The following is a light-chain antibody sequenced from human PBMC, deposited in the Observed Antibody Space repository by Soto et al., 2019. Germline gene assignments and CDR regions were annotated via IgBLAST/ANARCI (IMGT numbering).Light chain of an antibody. CDR1: SSGVGAYNY. CDR3: SSYISSSTLVV. V-gene: IGLV2-14*01. J-gene: IGLJ2*01. CDR2: DVS. Sequence: QSALTQPASVSGSPGQSITISCTGTSSGVGAYNYVSWYQQHPGKAPKLMIYDVSNRPSGVSNRFSGSKSGNTASLTISGLQAEDEADYYCSSYISSSTLVVFGGGTKLTVL.